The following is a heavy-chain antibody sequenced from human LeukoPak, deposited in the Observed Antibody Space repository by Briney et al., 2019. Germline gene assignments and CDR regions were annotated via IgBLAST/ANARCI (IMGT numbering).Heavy chain of an antibody. J-gene: IGHJ4*02. CDR2: ISGDGSST. CDR3: ARELPFDY. Sequence: PGGSLRLSCVASGFTFSSYWMHWVRQAPGKGLVWVSRISGDGSSTTYAESVKGRFTISRDNAKNTLYLQMNSLRAEDTAVYYCARELPFDYWGQGTLVTVSS. V-gene: IGHV3-74*01. CDR1: GFTFSSYW.